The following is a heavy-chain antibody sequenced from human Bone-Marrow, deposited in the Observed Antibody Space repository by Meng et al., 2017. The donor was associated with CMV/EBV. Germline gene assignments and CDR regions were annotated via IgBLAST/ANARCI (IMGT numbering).Heavy chain of an antibody. V-gene: IGHV3-21*01. D-gene: IGHD6-19*01. J-gene: IGHJ4*02. CDR3: ASSVLVAGTAFDL. CDR1: GFSFSTYS. Sequence: GESLKISCEASGFSFSTYSMNWVRQAPGKGLEWVSSISSSGSFKYYADSVKGRFTISRDNAKNSLYLQMNSLRAEDTAVYYCASSVLVAGTAFDLWGQGTLVTVSS. CDR2: ISSSGSFK.